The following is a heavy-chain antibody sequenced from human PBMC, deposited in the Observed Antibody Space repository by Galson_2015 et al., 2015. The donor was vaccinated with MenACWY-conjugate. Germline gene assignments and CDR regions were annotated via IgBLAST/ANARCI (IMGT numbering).Heavy chain of an antibody. J-gene: IGHJ6*03. CDR3: AKDVYMDV. CDR2: ISDSGAAT. CDR1: GFTFRQYA. V-gene: IGHV3-23*01. Sequence: SLRLSCAVSGFTFRQYAMSWVRQAPGTGLEWAAIISDSGAATHYIDSAKGRFTISRDNSKNTLYLQMSRLRAEDTALYYCAKDVYMDVWGKGTTVSVSS.